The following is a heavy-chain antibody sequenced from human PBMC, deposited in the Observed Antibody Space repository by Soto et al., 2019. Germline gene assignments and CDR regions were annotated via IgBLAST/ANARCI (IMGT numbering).Heavy chain of an antibody. CDR3: ARGAMANFDY. CDR1: GGTFGSHG. V-gene: IGHV1-69*13. D-gene: IGHD5-18*01. Sequence: ASVKVSCKASGGTFGSHGIAWVRQAPGQGLEWMGGLIAMLGAPTYARKVQGRATITADESLTSSYLELRSLRSEDTAVYFCARGAMANFDYWGQGTVVTVSS. CDR2: LIAMLGAP. J-gene: IGHJ4*02.